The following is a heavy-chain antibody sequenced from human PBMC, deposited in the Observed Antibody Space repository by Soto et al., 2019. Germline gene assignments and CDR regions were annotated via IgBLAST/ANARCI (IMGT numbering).Heavy chain of an antibody. D-gene: IGHD3-10*01. CDR1: GGTFSSYA. Sequence: SVKVSCKAAGGTFSSYAISWVRQAPGHGREGMGGIIPIFGTANYAQKFQGRVTITGDKSTSTAYMELSSLRSEDTAVYYCASDDGDGSGSYYARFASWGMETLFPVAS. CDR3: ASDDGDGSGSYYARFAS. J-gene: IGHJ4*02. V-gene: IGHV1-69*06. CDR2: IIPIFGTA.